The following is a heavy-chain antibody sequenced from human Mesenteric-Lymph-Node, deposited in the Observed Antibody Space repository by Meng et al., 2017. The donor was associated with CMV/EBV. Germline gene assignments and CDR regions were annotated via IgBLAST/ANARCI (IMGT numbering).Heavy chain of an antibody. Sequence: GESLKISCTTSGFTFGDYAMSWVRQAPGKGLEWVGFIRSKASGGTTEYAASVKGRIIISRDDAKSIAYLQMNSLKTEDTALYYCTRSYDRSGYYPGYFQHWGQGTLVTVSS. J-gene: IGHJ1*01. D-gene: IGHD3-22*01. V-gene: IGHV3-49*04. CDR2: IRSKASGGTT. CDR3: TRSYDRSGYYPGYFQH. CDR1: GFTFGDYA.